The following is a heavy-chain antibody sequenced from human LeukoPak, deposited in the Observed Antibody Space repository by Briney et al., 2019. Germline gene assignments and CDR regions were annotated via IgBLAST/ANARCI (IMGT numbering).Heavy chain of an antibody. V-gene: IGHV3-20*04. CDR3: ARAQTYGDSRLLLDY. CDR2: INWNGGST. Sequence: GGSLRLSCAASGVTFGNYGMSWVRQAPGKGLEWVSGINWNGGSTGYADSVEGRFTISRDNAKNSRYLQMNSLSVEDTALYCCARAQTYGDSRLLLDYWGQGTLVTVSS. CDR1: GVTFGNYG. J-gene: IGHJ4*02. D-gene: IGHD4-17*01.